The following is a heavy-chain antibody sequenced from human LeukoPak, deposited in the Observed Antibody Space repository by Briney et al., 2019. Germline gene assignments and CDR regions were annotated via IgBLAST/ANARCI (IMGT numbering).Heavy chain of an antibody. D-gene: IGHD3-22*01. CDR1: GGTFSSYA. Sequence: SVKVSCKASGGTFSSYAISWVRQAPGQGLEWMGGIIPIFGTANYAQKFQGRVTITADESTSTAYMELSSLRSEDTAVYYCARGARLLSAFDIWGQGTMVTVSS. CDR2: IIPIFGTA. V-gene: IGHV1-69*13. CDR3: ARGARLLSAFDI. J-gene: IGHJ3*02.